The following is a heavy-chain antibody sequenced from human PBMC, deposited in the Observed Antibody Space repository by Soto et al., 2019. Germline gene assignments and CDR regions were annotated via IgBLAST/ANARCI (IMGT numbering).Heavy chain of an antibody. D-gene: IGHD1-26*01. CDR3: ARAGVGATPNDY. CDR1: GYTFTSYA. J-gene: IGHJ4*02. V-gene: IGHV1-3*01. CDR2: INAGNGNT. Sequence: ASVKVSCKASGYTFTSYAMHWVRQAPGQRLEWMGWINAGNGNTKYSQKFQGRVTITRDTSASTAYMELSSLRSEDTAVYYCARAGVGATPNDYWGQGTLVTVPS.